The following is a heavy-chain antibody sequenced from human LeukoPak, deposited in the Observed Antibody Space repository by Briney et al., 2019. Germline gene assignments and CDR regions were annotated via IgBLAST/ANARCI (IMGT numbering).Heavy chain of an antibody. Sequence: ASVKVSCKASGYTFTGYYTHWVRQAPGLGLEWMGWTIPDSGDTNYAQKFQGRVTMTRDTSISTAYMELSGLRSDDTALYYCAKDFGYWGQGTLVTVSS. CDR3: AKDFGY. D-gene: IGHD3-10*01. V-gene: IGHV1-2*02. J-gene: IGHJ4*02. CDR1: GYTFTGYY. CDR2: TIPDSGDT.